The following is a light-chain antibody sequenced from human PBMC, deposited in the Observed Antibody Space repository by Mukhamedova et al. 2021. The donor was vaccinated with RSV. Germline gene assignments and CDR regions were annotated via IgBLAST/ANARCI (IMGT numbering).Light chain of an antibody. J-gene: IGKJ1*01. Sequence: GVPARFSGSGSGTQFTLTISSLQSEDFAVYFCQHHHNWPPWTFGQGTTVEI. V-gene: IGKV3-15*01. CDR3: QHHHNWPPWT.